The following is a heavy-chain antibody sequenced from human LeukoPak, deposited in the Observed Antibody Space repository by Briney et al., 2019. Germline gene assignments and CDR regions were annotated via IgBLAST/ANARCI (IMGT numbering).Heavy chain of an antibody. CDR2: ISWNSGSI. J-gene: IGHJ4*02. V-gene: IGHV3-9*01. CDR3: AKEAGGISSPAEFPD. Sequence: TGGSLRLSCAASGFTFDDYAMHWVRQAPGKGLEWVSGISWNSGSIGYADSVKGRFTISRDNAKNSLYLQMNSLRAEDTALYYCAKEAGGISSPAEFPDWGQGTLVTVSS. CDR1: GFTFDDYA. D-gene: IGHD3-3*02.